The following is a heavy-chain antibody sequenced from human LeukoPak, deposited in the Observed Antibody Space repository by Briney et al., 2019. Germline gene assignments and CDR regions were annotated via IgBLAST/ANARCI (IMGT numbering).Heavy chain of an antibody. D-gene: IGHD1-14*01. CDR3: ARDPAPEDN. J-gene: IGHJ4*02. CDR1: GFTFSTYT. V-gene: IGHV3-21*01. Sequence: GGSLRLSCAASGFTFSTYTMNWVLQAAGKGLEWVSSITSRSDIYYADSVRGRFTISRDNAKNSLYLQMNSLRAEDTAVYYCARDPAPEDNWGQGTLVTVSS. CDR2: ITSRSDI.